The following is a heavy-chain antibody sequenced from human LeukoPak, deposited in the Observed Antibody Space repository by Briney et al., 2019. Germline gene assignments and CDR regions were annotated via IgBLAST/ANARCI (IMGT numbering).Heavy chain of an antibody. CDR1: GYTFTSYD. D-gene: IGHD3-22*01. J-gene: IGHJ4*02. V-gene: IGHV1-8*01. CDR2: MNPNSGNT. Sequence: ASVKVSRKASGYTFTSYDINWVRQATGQGLEWMGWMNPNSGNTGYAQKFQGRVTMTRNTSISTAYMELSSLRSEDTAVYYCARGRTYYYDSSGYPLSDYWGQGTLVTVSS. CDR3: ARGRTYYYDSSGYPLSDY.